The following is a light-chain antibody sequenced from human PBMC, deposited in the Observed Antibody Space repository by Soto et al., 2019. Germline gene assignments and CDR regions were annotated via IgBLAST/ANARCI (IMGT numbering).Light chain of an antibody. Sequence: QSALTQPPSASGTPGQRVTISCSGSSSNIGSNTVNWYQQLSGTAPKLLIYSNDQRSSGVPDRFSGSKSGTSASLAISGLQSEDEADYYCAAWDDTLNGYVFGAGTKVTVL. CDR2: SND. CDR1: SSNIGSNT. V-gene: IGLV1-44*01. J-gene: IGLJ1*01. CDR3: AAWDDTLNGYV.